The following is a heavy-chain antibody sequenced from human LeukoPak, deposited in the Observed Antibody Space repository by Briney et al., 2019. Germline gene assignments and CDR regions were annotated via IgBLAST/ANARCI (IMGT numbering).Heavy chain of an antibody. CDR1: GGSISSSSYY. Sequence: SETLSLTCTVSGGSISSSSYYWGWIRQPPGKGLEWIGSIYYSGSTYYNPSLKSRVTISVDTPKNQFSLKLSSVTAADTAVYYCARQGCTNGVCYVADYWGQGTLVTVSS. CDR3: ARQGCTNGVCYVADY. D-gene: IGHD2-8*01. V-gene: IGHV4-39*01. J-gene: IGHJ4*02. CDR2: IYYSGST.